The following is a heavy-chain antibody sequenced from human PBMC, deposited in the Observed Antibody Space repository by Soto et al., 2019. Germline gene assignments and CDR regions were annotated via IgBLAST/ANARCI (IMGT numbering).Heavy chain of an antibody. Sequence: QVQLVESGGGVVQPGKSLRLSCAASGFTFSSNGMHWVRQAPGRGPEWVAFISYAGSNKYYEDSVKGRFTISRDNSENTLYLQMKSLRVEDMAVYYCAKGGERVSASDPPPLLWGQGTLVTVSS. CDR2: ISYAGSNK. V-gene: IGHV3-30*18. CDR3: AKGGERVSASDPPPLL. D-gene: IGHD1-1*01. CDR1: GFTFSSNG. J-gene: IGHJ4*02.